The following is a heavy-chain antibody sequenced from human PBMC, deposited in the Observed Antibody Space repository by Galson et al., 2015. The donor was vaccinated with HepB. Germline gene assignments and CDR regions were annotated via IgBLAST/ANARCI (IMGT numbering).Heavy chain of an antibody. J-gene: IGHJ4*02. Sequence: SLRLSCAASGFTFSSYGMHWVRQAPGKGLEWVAVISYDGSNKYYADSVKGRFTISRDNSKNTLYLQMNSLRAEDTAVYYCAKDGKRSACDYWGQGTLVTVSS. CDR3: AKDGKRSACDY. D-gene: IGHD5-24*01. V-gene: IGHV3-30*18. CDR1: GFTFSSYG. CDR2: ISYDGSNK.